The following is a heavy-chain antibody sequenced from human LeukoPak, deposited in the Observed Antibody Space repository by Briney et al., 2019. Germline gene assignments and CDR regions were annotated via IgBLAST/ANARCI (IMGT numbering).Heavy chain of an antibody. D-gene: IGHD1-26*01. V-gene: IGHV4-38-2*02. CDR3: VTPRSWELSDMAV. J-gene: IGHJ6*03. CDR2: VYHNGET. Sequence: SETLSLTCTVSGYSITTNYWWAWIRQSPGTGLEWIGSVYHNGETYYNPSLKSRVIISVDTSKNEFSLRQTSVTAADTAVYYCVTPRSWELSDMAVWGKGTTVILSS. CDR1: GYSITTNYW.